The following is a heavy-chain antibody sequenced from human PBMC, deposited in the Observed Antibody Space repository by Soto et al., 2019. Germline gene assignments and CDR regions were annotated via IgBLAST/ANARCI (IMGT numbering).Heavy chain of an antibody. CDR1: ASPFSRVW. J-gene: IGHJ4*02. D-gene: IGHD2-2*01. V-gene: IGHV3-15*01. CDR2: IKSRTENETT. CDR3: VTVLPPANSWFDY. Sequence: PEVSRGRACAAGASPFSRVWLICVRQGPGKRPEWLGRIKSRTENETTDYASPARGRFISARDDSKNMLYLQLNSLKSEDIGVYNCVTVLPPANSWFDYWHQRTPVAVAS.